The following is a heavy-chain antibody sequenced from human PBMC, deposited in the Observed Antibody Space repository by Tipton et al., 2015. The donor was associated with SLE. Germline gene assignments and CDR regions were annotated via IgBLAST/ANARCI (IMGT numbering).Heavy chain of an antibody. Sequence: GLVKPSETLSLTCTVSGGSISGYYWTWIRQSPGKGLEWIGNIYHSGSTNYNPSLKSRVTISVDTSKNQFSLKLSSVTAADTAVYYCARVDTAMVAYDYWGQGTLVTVSS. D-gene: IGHD5-18*01. V-gene: IGHV4-59*01. CDR3: ARVDTAMVAYDY. CDR1: GGSISGYY. CDR2: IYHSGST. J-gene: IGHJ4*02.